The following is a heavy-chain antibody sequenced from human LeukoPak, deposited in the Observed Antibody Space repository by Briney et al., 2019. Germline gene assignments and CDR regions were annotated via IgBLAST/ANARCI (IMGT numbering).Heavy chain of an antibody. CDR1: GGSISDSTYY. D-gene: IGHD1-26*01. Sequence: SETLSLTCTVSGGSISDSTYYWGWIRQPPGKGLEWIGSIYYSGNTYYNPSLKSPVTISVDTSNNQFSLKLSSVTAADTAVYYCARAGRWEGRPHAFDIWGQGTMVTASS. V-gene: IGHV4-39*07. CDR3: ARAGRWEGRPHAFDI. CDR2: IYYSGNT. J-gene: IGHJ3*02.